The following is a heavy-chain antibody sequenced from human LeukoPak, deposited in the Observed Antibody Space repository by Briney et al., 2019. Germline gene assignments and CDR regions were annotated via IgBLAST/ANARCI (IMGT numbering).Heavy chain of an antibody. CDR1: GGSISSRSYY. Sequence: SETLSLTCIVSGGSISSRSYYWGWIRQPPGKGLEWIGSIFNSGSTYYNSSLQSRVTISVDTSKNQFSLRLSSVTAADTAVYYCVRHYRLNPGFDYWGQGTLVTVSS. CDR3: VRHYRLNPGFDY. J-gene: IGHJ4*02. D-gene: IGHD1-1*01. V-gene: IGHV4-39*01. CDR2: IFNSGST.